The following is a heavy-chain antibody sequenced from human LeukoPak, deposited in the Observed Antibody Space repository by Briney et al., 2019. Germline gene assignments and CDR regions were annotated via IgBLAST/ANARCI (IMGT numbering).Heavy chain of an antibody. J-gene: IGHJ3*01. V-gene: IGHV3-23*01. CDR3: ARDRAYYYDSSGYHLL. CDR2: ISGSAHKV. CDR1: GITCNNYA. Sequence: GGSLRLSCVASGITCNNYAVSWVRQAPEKGLDWVSVISGSAHKVRYADSVKGRFTTSRDNSENIVYLQMNNLRAEDTAVYYCARDRAYYYDSSGYHLLWGQGTMVTVSS. D-gene: IGHD3-22*01.